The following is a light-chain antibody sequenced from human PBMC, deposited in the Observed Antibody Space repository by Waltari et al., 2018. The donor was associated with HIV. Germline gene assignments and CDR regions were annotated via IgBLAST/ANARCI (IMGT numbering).Light chain of an antibody. CDR3: QAWDSGTWV. J-gene: IGLJ3*02. Sequence: SYELTQPHSVSVSPGQTASITCSGDKLGDNYACWYQQKPGQSPVLVIYQDSKRPPGIPERFSGANSGNTATLTIRGTQAMDEADYYCQAWDSGTWVFGGGTKLTVL. CDR1: KLGDNY. V-gene: IGLV3-1*01. CDR2: QDS.